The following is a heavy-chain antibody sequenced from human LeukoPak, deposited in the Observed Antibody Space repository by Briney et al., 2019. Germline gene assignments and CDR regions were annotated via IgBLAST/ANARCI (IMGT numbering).Heavy chain of an antibody. J-gene: IGHJ6*02. CDR3: ARDLRYYYGMDV. CDR2: ISSSSSYI. V-gene: IGHV3-21*01. CDR1: GFTFSSYS. Sequence: GGSLRLSCAASGFTFSSYSMNWVRQAPGKGLEWVSSISSSSSYIYYADSVKGRFTISRNNAKNSLYLQMNSLRAEDTAVYYCARDLRYYYGMDVWGQGTTVTVSS.